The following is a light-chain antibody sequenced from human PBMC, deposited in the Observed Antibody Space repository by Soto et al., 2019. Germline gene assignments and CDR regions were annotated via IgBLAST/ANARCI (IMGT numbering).Light chain of an antibody. CDR2: EVS. J-gene: IGLJ1*01. Sequence: QSALTQPASVSGSPGQSITISCTGTSSDVGGYNFVPWYQQHPGKAPKLMIYEVSNRPSGVSNRFSGSKSGNTASLTISGLQAEDEADYYCSSYARSNTLVFGTGTKLTVL. CDR3: SSYARSNTLV. CDR1: SSDVGGYNF. V-gene: IGLV2-14*01.